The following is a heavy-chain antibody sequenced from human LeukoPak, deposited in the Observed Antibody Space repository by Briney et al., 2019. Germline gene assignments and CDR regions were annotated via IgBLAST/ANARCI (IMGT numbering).Heavy chain of an antibody. J-gene: IGHJ4*02. CDR1: GGSISCTIYY. V-gene: IGHV4-39*01. CDR2: IYYSGNT. D-gene: IGHD6-19*01. Sequence: SETLSLTCTVSGGSISCTIYYWAWLRQPPGKGLEWIGSIYYSGNTYYNPSLQSRATMSVDTSKNQFSLRLTSVTAADTTVYYCARQRSGWVFENWGQGTLVTVSS. CDR3: ARQRSGWVFEN.